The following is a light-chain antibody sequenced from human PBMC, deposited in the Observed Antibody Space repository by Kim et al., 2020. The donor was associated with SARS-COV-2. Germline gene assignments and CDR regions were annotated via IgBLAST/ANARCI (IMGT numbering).Light chain of an antibody. CDR2: VTSDGNL. Sequence: QLVLTQSPSASASLGASVRLTCTLSSRHSSYAIAWHQQQPEKGPRHLFRVTSDGNLIKGDGIPDRFSGSRSGAERYLTISSLQSEDEADYYCQTWDTGIQIFGGGTQLTVL. CDR1: SRHSSYA. V-gene: IGLV4-69*01. CDR3: QTWDTGIQI. J-gene: IGLJ2*01.